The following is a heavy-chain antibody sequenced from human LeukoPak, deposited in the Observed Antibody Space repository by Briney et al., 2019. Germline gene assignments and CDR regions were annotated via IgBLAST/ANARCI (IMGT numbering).Heavy chain of an antibody. Sequence: PGGSLRLSCAASGFTFSSYGMHWVRQAPGKGLEWVAVIWYDGSNKYYADSVEGRFTISRDNSKNTLYLQMNSLRAEDTAVYYCARGGTYYDFWSGYSYYYGMDVWGQGTTVTVSS. CDR3: ARGGTYYDFWSGYSYYYGMDV. J-gene: IGHJ6*02. CDR1: GFTFSSYG. D-gene: IGHD3-3*01. CDR2: IWYDGSNK. V-gene: IGHV3-33*01.